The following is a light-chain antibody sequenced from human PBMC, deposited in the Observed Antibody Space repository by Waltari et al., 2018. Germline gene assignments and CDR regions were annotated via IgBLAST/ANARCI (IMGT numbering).Light chain of an antibody. V-gene: IGLV1-40*01. CDR1: RSNIGAGYD. Sequence: QSVLTQPPSVSAAPGQRVTIHCTGSRSNIGAGYDVHWYQQLPGTAPKLLIYGNSNRPSGVPDRFSGSKSGTSASLAITGLQAEDEADYYCQSYDSSLSGVVFGGGTKLTVL. CDR2: GNS. CDR3: QSYDSSLSGVV. J-gene: IGLJ2*01.